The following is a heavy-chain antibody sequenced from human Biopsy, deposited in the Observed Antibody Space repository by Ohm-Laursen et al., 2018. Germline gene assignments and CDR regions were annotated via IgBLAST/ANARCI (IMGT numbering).Heavy chain of an antibody. CDR3: ALQSVAQMKNFDY. CDR1: GFSFTGYY. J-gene: IGHJ4*02. V-gene: IGHV1-2*02. D-gene: IGHD6-19*01. CDR2: ISPKSGGT. Sequence: GASAKVSCKASGFSFTGYYIHWVRQAPGQGLEWMGGISPKSGGTNDAQKFQGNITMTKNTSMSTAYMEMSRLRSDDTAVYYCALQSVAQMKNFDYWGQGTLVTVSS.